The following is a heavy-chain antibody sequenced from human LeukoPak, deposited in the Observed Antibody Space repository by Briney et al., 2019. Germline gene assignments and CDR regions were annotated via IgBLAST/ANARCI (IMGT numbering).Heavy chain of an antibody. V-gene: IGHV3-21*01. Sequence: GGSLRLSCAASGFTFSNYNMNWVRQAPGKGLEWVSSISSSSTYTYYADSVKGRFTISRDNAKNSLYLQMNSLRAEDTAVYYCARAGYDSGNYYFDYWGQGTLVTVSS. CDR3: ARAGYDSGNYYFDY. CDR2: ISSSSTYT. D-gene: IGHD3-22*01. J-gene: IGHJ4*02. CDR1: GFTFSNYN.